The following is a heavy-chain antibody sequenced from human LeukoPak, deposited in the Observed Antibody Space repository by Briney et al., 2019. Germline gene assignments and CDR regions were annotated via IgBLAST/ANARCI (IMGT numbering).Heavy chain of an antibody. J-gene: IGHJ2*01. CDR1: GGSISSGSYY. D-gene: IGHD6-13*01. Sequence: SSETLSLTCTVSGGSISSGSYYWSWIRQPAGKGLEWIGRIYTSGSTNYNPSLKSRVTISVDTSKNQFSLKLSSVTAADTAVYYCARVRQLLDYWYFDLWGRGTLVTVSS. CDR3: ARVRQLLDYWYFDL. CDR2: IYTSGST. V-gene: IGHV4-61*02.